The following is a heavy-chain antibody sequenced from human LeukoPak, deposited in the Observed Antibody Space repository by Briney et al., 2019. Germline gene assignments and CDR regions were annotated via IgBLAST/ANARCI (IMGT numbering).Heavy chain of an antibody. D-gene: IGHD3-22*01. V-gene: IGHV4-39*01. Sequence: SEALSLTCTVSGGSISSSSYYWGWIRQPPGKGLEWIGSIYYSGSTYYNPSLKSRVTISVDTSKNKFSLKLSSVTAADTAVYYCARTYNYDSSGYLQQGFDYWGQGTLVTVSS. J-gene: IGHJ4*02. CDR3: ARTYNYDSSGYLQQGFDY. CDR2: IYYSGST. CDR1: GGSISSSSYY.